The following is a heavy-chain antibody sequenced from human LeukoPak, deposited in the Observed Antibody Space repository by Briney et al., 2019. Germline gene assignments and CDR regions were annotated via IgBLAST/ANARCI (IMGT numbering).Heavy chain of an antibody. D-gene: IGHD6-19*01. CDR2: ISSNGGST. J-gene: IGHJ4*02. CDR1: GFTFGSYA. CDR3: ARGVAVAGPYYFDY. V-gene: IGHV3-64*01. Sequence: GGSLRLSCAASGFTFGSYAMHWVRQAPGKGLEYVSAISSNGGSTYYANSVKGRFTISRDNSKNTLYLQMGSLRAEDMAVYYCARGVAVAGPYYFDYWGQGTLVTVSS.